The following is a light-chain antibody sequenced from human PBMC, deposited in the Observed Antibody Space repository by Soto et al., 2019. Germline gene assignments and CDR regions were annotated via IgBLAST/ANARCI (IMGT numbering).Light chain of an antibody. V-gene: IGKV3-11*01. CDR3: QQFDDSAT. J-gene: IGKJ5*01. CDR1: QSVGSK. CDR2: DAS. Sequence: EIVLTQSPATLSFSPGERVTLSCRASQSVGSKLAWFQQKPGQAPRLLIYDASNRATGIPARFSGSGSGTDFTLTISRLEPEDFAVYYCQQFDDSATFGQGTRLE.